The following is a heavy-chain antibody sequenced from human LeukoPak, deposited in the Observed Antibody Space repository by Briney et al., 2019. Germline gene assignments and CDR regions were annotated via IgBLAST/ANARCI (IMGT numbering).Heavy chain of an antibody. J-gene: IGHJ3*02. D-gene: IGHD1-26*01. CDR3: ARSKAWELPNDFDI. V-gene: IGHV1-2*06. CDR2: INPNSGGT. CDR1: AYTFTGYY. Sequence: GSSVTVSCQASAYTFTGYYMHWVRPTPVQGREWMGRINPNSGGTNYAQKFQGRVTMTRDTSISTAHMELSRLRSDDTAVYYCARSKAWELPNDFDIWGQGTMVTVSS.